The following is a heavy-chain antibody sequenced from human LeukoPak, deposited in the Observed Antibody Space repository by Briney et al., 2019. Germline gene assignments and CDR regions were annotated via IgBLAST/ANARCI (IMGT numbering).Heavy chain of an antibody. CDR3: AKSRDYGGPTLFDY. J-gene: IGHJ4*02. Sequence: GGSLRLSCAASGFTFSSYAMHWVRQAPGKGLEWVAVISYDGSNKYYADSVKGRFTISRDNSKNTLYLQMNSLRAEDTAVYYCAKSRDYGGPTLFDYWGQGTLVTVSS. V-gene: IGHV3-30-3*01. D-gene: IGHD4-23*01. CDR2: ISYDGSNK. CDR1: GFTFSSYA.